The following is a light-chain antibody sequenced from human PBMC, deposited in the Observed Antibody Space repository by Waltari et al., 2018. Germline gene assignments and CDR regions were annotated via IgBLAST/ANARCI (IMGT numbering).Light chain of an antibody. J-gene: IGKJ2*01. CDR1: QSLVHSDGNTH. V-gene: IGKV2-30*02. Sequence: DVVMTQSPLSLPVTPGQPASISCKSSQSLVHSDGNTHLNWFHQRPGQSPRSLIYRVSNRDSGVPDRCSGSGSGTDFTLKISRVEAEDVGVYYCMQGTHWPYTFGQGTRLDIK. CDR2: RVS. CDR3: MQGTHWPYT.